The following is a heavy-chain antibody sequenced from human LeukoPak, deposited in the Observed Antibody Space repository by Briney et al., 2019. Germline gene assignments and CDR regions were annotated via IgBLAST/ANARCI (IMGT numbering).Heavy chain of an antibody. CDR3: LRPDTSTAVRAFDS. D-gene: IGHD4-23*01. CDR1: GGSFSSSSYY. CDR2: VYYSGST. V-gene: IGHV4-39*01. Sequence: SETLSLTCTVSGGSFSSSSYYWGWIRQPPGTGLEWNGSVYYSGSTYYNPSLKSRVTISVDMSKNQDSLKLSSESAGVTPVDGELRPDTSTAVRAFDSWCQGTMVTVSS. J-gene: IGHJ3*02.